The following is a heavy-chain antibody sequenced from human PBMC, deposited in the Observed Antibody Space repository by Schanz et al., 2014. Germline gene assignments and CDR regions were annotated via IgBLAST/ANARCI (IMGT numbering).Heavy chain of an antibody. CDR3: ARGRVLES. CDR1: GFSLDIFA. Sequence: EVHLLESGGGLVEPGGSLRLSCATSGFSLDIFAVIWVRQAPGKGLEWVSSFNDGGVNKYYADSVKGRFTISRDNSKNPRYLQMNSLRAEDTAVYYCARGRVLESWGQGTLVTVSS. J-gene: IGHJ5*02. CDR2: FNDGGVNK. V-gene: IGHV3-23*01. D-gene: IGHD1-1*01.